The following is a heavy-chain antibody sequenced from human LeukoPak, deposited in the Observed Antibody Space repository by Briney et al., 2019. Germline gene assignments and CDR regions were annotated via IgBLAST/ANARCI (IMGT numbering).Heavy chain of an antibody. D-gene: IGHD2-8*01. CDR1: GYTFTGYY. V-gene: IGHV1-2*02. Sequence: ASVKVSCKASGYTFTGYYMHWVRQAPGQGLEWMGWINPNSGGTNYAQKFQGRVTMTRDTSISTAYMELSRLRSDDTAVYYCARDAVGLMVYALYMDVWGKGTTVTVSS. J-gene: IGHJ6*03. CDR3: ARDAVGLMVYALYMDV. CDR2: INPNSGGT.